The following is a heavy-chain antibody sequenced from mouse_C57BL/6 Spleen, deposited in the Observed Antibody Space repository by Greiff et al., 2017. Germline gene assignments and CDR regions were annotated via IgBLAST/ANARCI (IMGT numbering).Heavy chain of an antibody. Sequence: EVHLVESGGGLVQPGGSLKLSCAASGFTFSDYYMYWVRQTPEKRLEWVAYISNGGGSTYYPDTVKGRFTISRDNAKNTLYLQMSRLKSEDTAMYYCARHEYFDVWGPGTTVTVSS. CDR3: ARHEYFDV. V-gene: IGHV5-12*01. CDR1: GFTFSDYY. CDR2: ISNGGGST. J-gene: IGHJ1*01.